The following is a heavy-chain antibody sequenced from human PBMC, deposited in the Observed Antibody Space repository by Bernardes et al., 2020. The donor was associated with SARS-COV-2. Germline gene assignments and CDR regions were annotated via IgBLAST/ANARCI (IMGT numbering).Heavy chain of an antibody. J-gene: IGHJ3*02. D-gene: IGHD3-22*01. CDR1: GFTFDDYA. CDR2: ISWNSGSI. V-gene: IGHV3-9*01. Sequence: GGSLRLSCAASGFTFDDYAMHWVRQAPGKGLEWVSGISWNSGSIGYADSVKGRFTISRDNAKNSLYLQMNSLRAEDTALYYCARDRSKNYYDSSGSYFDIWGQGTMVTVSS. CDR3: ARDRSKNYYDSSGSYFDI.